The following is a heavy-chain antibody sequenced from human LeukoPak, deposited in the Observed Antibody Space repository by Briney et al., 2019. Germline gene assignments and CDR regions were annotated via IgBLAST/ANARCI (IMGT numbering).Heavy chain of an antibody. CDR3: ARAVVRGARNDY. CDR1: GFTVSSNY. CDR2: IYSGGST. D-gene: IGHD3-10*01. Sequence: GGSLRLSCAASGFTVSSNYMSWVRQAPGKGLEWVSIIYSGGSTFYADSVKGRLTISRDNSKNTLYLQMNSLRAEDTAVYYCARAVVRGARNDYWGQGTLVTVSS. V-gene: IGHV3-53*05. J-gene: IGHJ4*02.